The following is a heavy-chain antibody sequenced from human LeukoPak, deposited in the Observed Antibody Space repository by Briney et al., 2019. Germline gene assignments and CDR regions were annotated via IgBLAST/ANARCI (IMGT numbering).Heavy chain of an antibody. Sequence: GGSLRLSCAASGFTFTSYIIHWIRQAPGKGLEWVAAMSSDESSIFYAASVRGRFTISRDNSRNTLFLQMNSLSPEDTAVYYCARGKPFDYWGQGTLVTVSS. CDR2: MSSDESSI. CDR3: ARGKPFDY. J-gene: IGHJ4*02. V-gene: IGHV3-30-3*01. CDR1: GFTFTSYI.